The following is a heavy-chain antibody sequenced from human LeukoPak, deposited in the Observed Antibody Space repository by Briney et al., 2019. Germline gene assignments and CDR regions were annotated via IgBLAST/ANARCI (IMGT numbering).Heavy chain of an antibody. CDR1: GFTFSSYG. CDR2: IRYDGSDK. D-gene: IGHD3-22*01. V-gene: IGHV3-30*02. Sequence: GGSLRLSCAASGFTFSSYGMYWVRQAPGKGLEWVAFIRYDGSDKYYADSVKGRFTISRDNSKNTLFLEMNSLRAEDTALYYCAKERDYYDSSGLPVYWGQGTLVTVSS. J-gene: IGHJ4*02. CDR3: AKERDYYDSSGLPVY.